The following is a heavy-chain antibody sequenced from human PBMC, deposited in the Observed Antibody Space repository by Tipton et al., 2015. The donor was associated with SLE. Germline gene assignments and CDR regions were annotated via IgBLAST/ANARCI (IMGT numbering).Heavy chain of an antibody. CDR2: IRSKAFGGTP. D-gene: IGHD2-8*02. J-gene: IGHJ4*02. V-gene: IGHV3-49*04. CDR3: ARDMGVSGLLFDF. Sequence: RSLRLSCAASGFTFSSYAMSWVRQAPGKGLEWVGFIRSKAFGGTPEYAASVKGRFTLSRDDSKMIAYLQMDSLKTEDTAVYYCARDMGVSGLLFDFWGQGTLVTVSS. CDR1: GFTFSSYA.